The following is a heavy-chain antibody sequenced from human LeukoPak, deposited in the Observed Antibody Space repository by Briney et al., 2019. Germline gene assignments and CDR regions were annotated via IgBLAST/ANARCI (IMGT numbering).Heavy chain of an antibody. CDR1: GFTFSSYS. V-gene: IGHV3-21*01. CDR3: ARVGYGGYDRGGVFDY. Sequence: GGSLRLSCAASGFTFSSYSMNCVRQAPGEGLECVSSISSSSSYIYYADSVKGRFTISRDNAKNSLYLQMDSLRAEDTAVYYCARVGYGGYDRGGVFDYWGQGTLVTVSS. D-gene: IGHD5-12*01. J-gene: IGHJ4*02. CDR2: ISSSSSYI.